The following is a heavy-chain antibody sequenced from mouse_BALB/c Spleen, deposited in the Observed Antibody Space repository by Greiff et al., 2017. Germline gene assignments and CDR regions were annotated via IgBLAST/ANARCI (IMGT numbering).Heavy chain of an antibody. J-gene: IGHJ4*01. CDR2: INSNGGST. CDR3: ARDSWDAYAMDY. V-gene: IGHV5-6-3*01. D-gene: IGHD4-1*01. CDR1: GFTFSSYG. Sequence: EVKVVESGGGLVQPGGSLKLSCAASGFTFSSYGMSWVRQTPDKRLELVATINSNGGSTYYPDSVKGRFTISRDNAKNTLYLQMSSLKSEDTAMYYCARDSWDAYAMDYWGQGTSVTVSS.